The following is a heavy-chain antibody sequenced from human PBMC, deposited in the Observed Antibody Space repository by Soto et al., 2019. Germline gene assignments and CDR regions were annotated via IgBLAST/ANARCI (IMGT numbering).Heavy chain of an antibody. CDR2: INPNGGST. D-gene: IGHD2-21*01. CDR3: ARSRRQGDF. V-gene: IGHV1-46*01. Sequence: QVQLVQSGAEVKKPGASVKISCKASGYTFIHYYIHWVRQAPGQGLEWMAIINPNGGSTNYAQKFQGRFTVTSDTSTTKVSMELNSLVSDDTAVYFCARSRRQGDFWGQGTLVTVSS. CDR1: GYTFIHYY. J-gene: IGHJ4*02.